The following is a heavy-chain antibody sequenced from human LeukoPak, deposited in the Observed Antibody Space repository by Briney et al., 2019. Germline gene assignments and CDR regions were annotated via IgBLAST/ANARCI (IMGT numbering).Heavy chain of an antibody. V-gene: IGHV3-30*18. CDR1: GFTFSSYG. D-gene: IGHD1-26*01. J-gene: IGHJ4*02. CDR2: ISYDGSNK. CDR3: AKVWSGNYDMADY. Sequence: GGSLRLSCAASGFTFSSYGMHWVRQAPGKGLEWVAVISYDGSNKYYADSVKGRFTISRDNSKNTLYLQMNSLRAEDTAVYYCAKVWSGNYDMADYWGQGTLVTVSS.